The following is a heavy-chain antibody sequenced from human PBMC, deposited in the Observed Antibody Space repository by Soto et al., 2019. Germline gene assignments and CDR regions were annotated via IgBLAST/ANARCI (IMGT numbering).Heavy chain of an antibody. CDR1: GYTFTNNW. Sequence: GESLKISCNASGYTFTNNWISWVRQKPGQGLGWMGRIDPSDSRTKYNPSFEGHVTISIDKSINTAFLQWSSLRASDTAVYFCARRRGYSYDFDYWGQGTLVTVSS. D-gene: IGHD5-18*01. CDR2: IDPSDSRT. V-gene: IGHV5-10-1*01. CDR3: ARRRGYSYDFDY. J-gene: IGHJ4*02.